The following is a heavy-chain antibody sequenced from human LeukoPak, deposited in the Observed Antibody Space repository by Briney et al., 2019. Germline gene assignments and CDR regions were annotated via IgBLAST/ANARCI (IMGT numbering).Heavy chain of an antibody. CDR3: ARDEQWLVRGDWFDP. V-gene: IGHV1-2*02. CDR2: INPNSGGT. CDR1: GDTFTGYY. Sequence: ASVKVSCKASGDTFTGYYMHWVRQAPGQGLEWMGWINPNSGGTNYAQKFQGRVTMTRDTSISTAYMELSRLRSDDTAVYYCARDEQWLVRGDWFDPWGQGTLVTVSS. J-gene: IGHJ5*02. D-gene: IGHD6-19*01.